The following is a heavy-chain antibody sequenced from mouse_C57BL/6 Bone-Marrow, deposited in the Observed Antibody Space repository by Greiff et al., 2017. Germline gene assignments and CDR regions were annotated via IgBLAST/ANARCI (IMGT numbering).Heavy chain of an antibody. D-gene: IGHD4-1*02. CDR3: ARGNWPGAMDY. V-gene: IGHV1-81*01. CDR2: IYPRSGNT. J-gene: IGHJ4*01. Sequence: QVHVKQSGAELARPGASVKLSCKASGYTFTSYGISWVKQRTGQGLEWIGEIYPRSGNTYYNEKFKGKATLTADKSSSTAYMELRSLTSEDAAVYFCARGNWPGAMDYWGQGTSVTVSS. CDR1: GYTFTSYG.